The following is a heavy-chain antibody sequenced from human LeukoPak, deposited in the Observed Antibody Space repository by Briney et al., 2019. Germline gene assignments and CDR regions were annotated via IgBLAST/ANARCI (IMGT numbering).Heavy chain of an antibody. Sequence: GGSLRLSCAASGFAFSTYTMNWVRQAPGKGLEWISCINSASSDIYYADSVWGRFTISRDNAKNSLYLQMNSLRAEDTGVYYCARDRYPLGSYAPPFDYWGQGILATVSS. J-gene: IGHJ4*02. CDR1: GFAFSTYT. CDR3: ARDRYPLGSYAPPFDY. CDR2: INSASSDI. V-gene: IGHV3-21*01. D-gene: IGHD3-16*01.